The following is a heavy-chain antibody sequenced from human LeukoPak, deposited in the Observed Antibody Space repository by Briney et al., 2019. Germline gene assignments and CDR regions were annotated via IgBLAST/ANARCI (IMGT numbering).Heavy chain of an antibody. CDR2: ISSSTTI. CDR1: GFTLSSYA. CDR3: VNSQWLLLDYFDS. V-gene: IGHV3-69-1*01. Sequence: GGSLRLSFAASGFTLSSYAMSWVRQAPGKGLEWISYISSSTTIFYADSVNGRFTISRDNSKNSLYLQMNSLRPDDTAVYYCVNSQWLLLDYFDSWGQGTLVTVSS. D-gene: IGHD6-19*01. J-gene: IGHJ4*02.